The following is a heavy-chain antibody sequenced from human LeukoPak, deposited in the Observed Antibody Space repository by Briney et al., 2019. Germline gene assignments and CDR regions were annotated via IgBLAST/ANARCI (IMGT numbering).Heavy chain of an antibody. Sequence: SVKVSCKASGFTFTSSAVQWVRQARGQRLEWIGWIVVGSGNTNYAQKFQERVTITRDMSTSTAYMELSSLRSEDTAVYYCAARNLRSIVGAGGAFDIWGQGTMVTVSS. CDR2: IVVGSGNT. CDR3: AARNLRSIVGAGGAFDI. V-gene: IGHV1-58*01. D-gene: IGHD1-26*01. CDR1: GFTFTSSA. J-gene: IGHJ3*02.